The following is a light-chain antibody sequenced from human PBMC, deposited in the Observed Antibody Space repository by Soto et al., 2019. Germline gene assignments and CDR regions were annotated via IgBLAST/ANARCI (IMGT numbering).Light chain of an antibody. CDR2: GNS. J-gene: IGLJ3*02. CDR3: QSYDISLSGSWV. CDR1: SSNIGAGYD. V-gene: IGLV1-40*01. Sequence: QSVLTQPPSVSGAPGQRVTISCTGSSSNIGAGYDVHWYQQLPGTAPKLLIYGNSNRPSGVPDRFSGSKSGTSASLAITGLQAEAEADYYCQSYDISLSGSWVFGGGTKLTVL.